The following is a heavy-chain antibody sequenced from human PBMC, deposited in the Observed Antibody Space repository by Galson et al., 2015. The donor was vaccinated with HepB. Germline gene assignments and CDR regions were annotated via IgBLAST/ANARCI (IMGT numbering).Heavy chain of an antibody. CDR3: ARDPASGYYYYGMDV. D-gene: IGHD1-26*01. CDR2: IWYDGSNK. J-gene: IGHJ6*02. CDR1: GFTFSSYG. Sequence: SLRLSCAASGFTFSSYGMHWVRQAPGKGLEWVAVIWYDGSNKYYADSVKGRFTISRDNSKNTLYLQMNSLRAEDTAAYYCARDPASGYYYYGMDVWGQGTTVTVSS. V-gene: IGHV3-33*01.